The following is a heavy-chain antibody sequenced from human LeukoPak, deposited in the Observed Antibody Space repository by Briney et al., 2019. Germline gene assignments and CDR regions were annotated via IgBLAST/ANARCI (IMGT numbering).Heavy chain of an antibody. CDR1: GFTFSSYA. D-gene: IGHD3-10*01. CDR2: ISYDGSNK. CDR3: ARATNYYYGSGSYFDY. Sequence: SGGSLRLSCAASGFTFSSYAMHWVRQAPGKGLEWVAVISYDGSNKYYADSVKGRFTISRDNSKNTLYLQMNSLRAEDTAVYYCARATNYYYGSGSYFDYWGQGTLVTVSS. V-gene: IGHV3-30-3*01. J-gene: IGHJ4*02.